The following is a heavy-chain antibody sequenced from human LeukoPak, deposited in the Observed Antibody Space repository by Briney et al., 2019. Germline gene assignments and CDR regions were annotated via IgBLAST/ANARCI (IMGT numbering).Heavy chain of an antibody. D-gene: IGHD3-3*02. Sequence: WMVWINPNSGGTNYAQKFQGRVTMTRDTSISTAYMELSRLRSDDTAVYYCARESIRTAFDYWGQGTLVTVSS. J-gene: IGHJ4*02. V-gene: IGHV1-2*02. CDR2: INPNSGGT. CDR3: ARESIRTAFDY.